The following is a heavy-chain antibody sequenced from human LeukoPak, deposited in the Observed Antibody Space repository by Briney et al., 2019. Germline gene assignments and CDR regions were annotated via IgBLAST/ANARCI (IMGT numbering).Heavy chain of an antibody. J-gene: IGHJ3*01. CDR1: GFTFSPYA. CDR3: AREGGVLGEAFDV. D-gene: IGHD3-10*01. Sequence: GGXLRLSCAASGFTFSPYAMNWVRQAPGKGLEWVSSICDSSRSIFYADSVKGRFTISRDNAKNSLYLQMNSLRAEDTAVYYCAREGGVLGEAFDVWGQGTMVTISS. V-gene: IGHV3-21*01. CDR2: ICDSSRSI.